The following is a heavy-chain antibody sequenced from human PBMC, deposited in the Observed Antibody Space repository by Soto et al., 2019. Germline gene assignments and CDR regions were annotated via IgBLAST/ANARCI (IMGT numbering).Heavy chain of an antibody. Sequence: QVHLVQSGAAVKKPGASVKVSCKGSGYAFTTYVITWVRQAPGQGLEWMGWISAHNGNTNYAQKLQGRDTVTRDPSTSTAYMELSSLRSDDTAVYYCARGRYGDYWGQGALVTVSS. V-gene: IGHV1-18*01. CDR1: GYAFTTYV. D-gene: IGHD1-1*01. CDR2: ISAHNGNT. J-gene: IGHJ4*02. CDR3: ARGRYGDY.